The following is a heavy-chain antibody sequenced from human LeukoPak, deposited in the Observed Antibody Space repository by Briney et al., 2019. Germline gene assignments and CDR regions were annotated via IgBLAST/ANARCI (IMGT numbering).Heavy chain of an antibody. Sequence: GGSLRLACAADALTLGIYNMNSGRQAPGKGLEWVSSISTSRSYIYYADSVKGRFTIYRDNAKKSLYLQISRLRAGDTAVYYYARGCVVFYDSSCDPFHYWGQGTLVTVSS. CDR1: ALTLGIYN. D-gene: IGHD3-22*01. CDR3: ARGCVVFYDSSCDPFHY. J-gene: IGHJ4*02. V-gene: IGHV3-21*01. CDR2: ISTSRSYI.